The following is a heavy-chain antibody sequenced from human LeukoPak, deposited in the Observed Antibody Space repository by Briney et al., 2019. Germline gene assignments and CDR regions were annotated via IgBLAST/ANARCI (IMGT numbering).Heavy chain of an antibody. CDR3: ARVARVGYCSSTSCYGDWFDP. J-gene: IGHJ5*02. Sequence: SETLSLTCTVSGGSVTSGSYYWSWIRQPPGKGLEWIGYIYYSGSTNYNPSLKGRVTISVDTSKNQFSLKLSSVTAADTAVYYCARVARVGYCSSTSCYGDWFDPWGQGTLVTVSS. CDR1: GGSVTSGSYY. D-gene: IGHD2-2*01. CDR2: IYYSGST. V-gene: IGHV4-61*01.